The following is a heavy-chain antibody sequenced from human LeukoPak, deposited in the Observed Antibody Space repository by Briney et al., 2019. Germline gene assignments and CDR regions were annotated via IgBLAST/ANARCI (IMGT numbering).Heavy chain of an antibody. CDR3: ARNRVVGAPNFDY. Sequence: SQTQSLTRAVSGDSHRSYYWTCITGPPGKAREWRGYIYYSGSTNYNPSLKSRVTISLDTSKNQFSLRLTSVTAADTAVYYCARNRVVGAPNFDYWGEGALVTVFS. J-gene: IGHJ4*02. CDR1: GDSHRSYY. D-gene: IGHD1-26*01. V-gene: IGHV4-59*01. CDR2: IYYSGST.